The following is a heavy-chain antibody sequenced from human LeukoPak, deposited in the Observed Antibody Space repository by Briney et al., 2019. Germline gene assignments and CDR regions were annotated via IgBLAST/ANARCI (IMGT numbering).Heavy chain of an antibody. CDR3: LIVATISPEFDY. J-gene: IGHJ4*02. CDR2: IDPSDSYT. D-gene: IGHD5-12*01. V-gene: IGHV5-10-1*01. CDR1: GYSFTSYW. Sequence: GESLKISCKGSGYSFTSYWISWVRQMPGKGLEWMGRIDPSDSYTNYSPSFQGHVTISADKSISTAYLQWSSLKASDTAMYYCLIVATISPEFDYWGQGTLVTVSS.